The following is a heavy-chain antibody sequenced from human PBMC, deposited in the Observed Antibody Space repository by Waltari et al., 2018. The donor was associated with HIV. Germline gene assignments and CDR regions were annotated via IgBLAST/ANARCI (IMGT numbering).Heavy chain of an antibody. J-gene: IGHJ5*02. D-gene: IGHD2-21*01. Sequence: QVQLQESGPGQVEPSGTLSLTCALSGGSISTYTWWTWVRQPPGKGLEWLGEIYHPGSTNYNKSLKSRVTISVDKSKNQFSLELRSVTAADTAVYYCVRVVSDGNGSSWLDPWGQGTLVTVSS. CDR2: IYHPGST. CDR1: GGSISTYTW. CDR3: VRVVSDGNGSSWLDP. V-gene: IGHV4-4*02.